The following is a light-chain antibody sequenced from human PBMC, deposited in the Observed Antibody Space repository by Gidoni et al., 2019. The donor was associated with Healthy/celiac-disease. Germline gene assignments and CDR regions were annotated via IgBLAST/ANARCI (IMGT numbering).Light chain of an antibody. CDR2: EVS. Sequence: QSALTQPPYASGSPGPSVTISCTGTSSDVGGYNYVSWSQQHPGNAPKLMIYEVSQRPSGVPDRFSGSKSGNTASLTVSGLQAEDEADYYCSSYAGSNNLVFGGGTKLTVL. CDR1: SSDVGGYNY. V-gene: IGLV2-8*01. J-gene: IGLJ2*01. CDR3: SSYAGSNNLV.